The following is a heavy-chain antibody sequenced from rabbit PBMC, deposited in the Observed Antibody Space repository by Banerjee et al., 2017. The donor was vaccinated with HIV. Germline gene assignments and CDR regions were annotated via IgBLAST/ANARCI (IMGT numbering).Heavy chain of an antibody. V-gene: IGHV1S45*01. D-gene: IGHD4-1*01. CDR1: GFSFNDNYW. CDR2: INAADDSKI. Sequence: GFSFNDNYWICWVRQAPVTGLEWIACINAADDSKICYASWAKGRFTISKTSSTTVTLQMTSLTAADTATYFCARDLAGVIGWNFNLWGPGTLVTV. J-gene: IGHJ4*01. CDR3: ARDLAGVIGWNFNL.